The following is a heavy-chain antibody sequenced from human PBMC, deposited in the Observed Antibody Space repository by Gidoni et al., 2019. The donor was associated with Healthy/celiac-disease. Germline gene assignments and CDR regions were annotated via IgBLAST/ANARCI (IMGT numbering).Heavy chain of an antibody. J-gene: IGHJ4*02. CDR1: GGTFSSYA. Sequence: QVQLVQSGAEVTKPGSSVKVSCKASGGTFSSYAISWVRQAPGQGLEWMGGIIPIFGTANYAQKFQGRVTITADESTSTAYMELSSLRSEDTAVYYCAREYSTSSDINFDYWGQGTLVTVSS. CDR2: IIPIFGTA. CDR3: AREYSTSSDINFDY. V-gene: IGHV1-69*01. D-gene: IGHD6-13*01.